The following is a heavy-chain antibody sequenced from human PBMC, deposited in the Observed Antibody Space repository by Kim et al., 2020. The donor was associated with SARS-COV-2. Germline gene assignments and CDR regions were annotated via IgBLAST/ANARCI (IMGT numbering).Heavy chain of an antibody. V-gene: IGHV3-11*06. J-gene: IGHJ6*02. Sequence: VKGRFTISRGNDKNTLYLQMNSLRAEDTAVYYCARIKSGYLDYYYYGMDVWGQGTTVTVSS. D-gene: IGHD2-2*03. CDR3: ARIKSGYLDYYYYGMDV.